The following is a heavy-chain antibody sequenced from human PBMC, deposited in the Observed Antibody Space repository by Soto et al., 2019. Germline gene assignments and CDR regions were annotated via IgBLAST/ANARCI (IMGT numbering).Heavy chain of an antibody. CDR2: IYYSGST. CDR3: ARALKPITYYYGSGSYYNVRWFDP. CDR1: GGSISSGGYY. Sequence: QVQLQESGPGLVKPSQTLSLTCTVSGGSISSGGYYWSWIRQHPGKGLEWIGYIYYSGSTYYNPSLKSRVTISVDTSKNQFSLKLSSVTAADTAVYYCARALKPITYYYGSGSYYNVRWFDPWGQGTLVTVSS. J-gene: IGHJ5*02. D-gene: IGHD3-10*01. V-gene: IGHV4-31*03.